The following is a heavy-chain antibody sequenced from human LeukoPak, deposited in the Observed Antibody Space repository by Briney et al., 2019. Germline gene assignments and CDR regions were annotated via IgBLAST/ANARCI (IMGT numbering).Heavy chain of an antibody. D-gene: IGHD3-3*01. CDR1: GFTFSSYA. J-gene: IGHJ4*02. CDR2: ISGSGGST. V-gene: IGHV3-23*01. CDR3: ATHLTIFGVVI. Sequence: GGSLRLSCAASGFTFSSYAMGWVRQAPGKGLEWVSAISGSGGSTYYADSVKGRFTISRDNSKNTLYLQMNSLRAEDTAVYYCATHLTIFGVVIWGQGTLVTVSS.